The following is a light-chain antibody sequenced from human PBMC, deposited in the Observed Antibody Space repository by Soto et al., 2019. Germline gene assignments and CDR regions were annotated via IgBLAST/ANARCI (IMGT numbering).Light chain of an antibody. CDR3: QQRKYWPPLT. V-gene: IGKV3-11*01. Sequence: EIVLTQSPATLSLSPGERATLSCRASQSVDVYLAWYQQKPGQAPRLLIYDTSNRATGIPARFSGSGSGTGFTLTISSLEPEDFAVYYCQQRKYWPPLTFGGGTKVEIK. CDR1: QSVDVY. CDR2: DTS. J-gene: IGKJ4*01.